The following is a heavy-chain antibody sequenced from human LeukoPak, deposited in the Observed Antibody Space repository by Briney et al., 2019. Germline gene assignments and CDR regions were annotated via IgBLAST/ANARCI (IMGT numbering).Heavy chain of an antibody. D-gene: IGHD6-13*01. CDR1: GGTFSSYA. CDR3: ARVRIAAAGTISSYFDY. J-gene: IGHJ4*02. Sequence: SVKVSCKASGGTFSSYAISWVRQAPGQGLEWMGRIIPILGIANYAQKFQGRVTITADKSTSTAYMELSSLRSEDTAVHYCARVRIAAAGTISSYFDYWGQGTLVTVSS. CDR2: IIPILGIA. V-gene: IGHV1-69*04.